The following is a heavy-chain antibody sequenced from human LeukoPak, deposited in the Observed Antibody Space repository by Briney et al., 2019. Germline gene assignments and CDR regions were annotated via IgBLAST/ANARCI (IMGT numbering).Heavy chain of an antibody. CDR3: ARVGVDCSGGSCYFGDY. D-gene: IGHD2-15*01. CDR2: IYYSGST. Sequence: SETLSLTCTVSGSSISSSSYYWGWIRQPPGKGLEWIGSIYYSGSTYYNPSLKSRVTISVDTSKNQFSLKLSSVTAADTAVYYCARVGVDCSGGSCYFGDYWGQGTLVTVSS. J-gene: IGHJ4*02. V-gene: IGHV4-39*07. CDR1: GSSISSSSYY.